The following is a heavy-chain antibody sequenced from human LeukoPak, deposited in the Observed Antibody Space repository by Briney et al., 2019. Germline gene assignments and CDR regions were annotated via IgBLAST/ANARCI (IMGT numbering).Heavy chain of an antibody. Sequence: GRSLRLSCAASGFTFSSYAMLWVRQAPGKGLEWVAVISYDGSNKYYADSVKGRFTISRDNSKNTLYLQMNSLRAEDTAVYYCARVGEVRYFDWLPKPYYFDYWGQGTLVTVCS. CDR1: GFTFSSYA. V-gene: IGHV3-30-3*01. CDR2: ISYDGSNK. CDR3: ARVGEVRYFDWLPKPYYFDY. J-gene: IGHJ4*02. D-gene: IGHD3-9*01.